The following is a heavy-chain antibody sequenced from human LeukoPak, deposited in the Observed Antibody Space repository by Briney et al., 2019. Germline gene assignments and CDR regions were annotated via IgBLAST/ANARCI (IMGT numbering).Heavy chain of an antibody. CDR1: GGSVSSGSHY. D-gene: IGHD2-15*01. J-gene: IGHJ5*02. Sequence: SETLSLTCTVSGGSVSSGSHYWSWIRQPPGKGLEWIGYIYYSGSTNYNPSLKSRVTISVDTSKNQLSLKLSSVTAADTAVYYCAREAVVAATKQYNWFDPWGQGTLVTVSS. V-gene: IGHV4-61*01. CDR2: IYYSGST. CDR3: AREAVVAATKQYNWFDP.